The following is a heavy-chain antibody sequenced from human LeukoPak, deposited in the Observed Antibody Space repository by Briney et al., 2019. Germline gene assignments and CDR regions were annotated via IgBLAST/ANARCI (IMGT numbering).Heavy chain of an antibody. CDR2: IYYSGTT. CDR1: DGSISNYY. V-gene: IGHV4-59*01. CDR3: ARSPFNSAFGS. J-gene: IGHJ4*02. Sequence: SEILSLTCTVSDGSISNYYWSWIRQPPGKELEWIGYIYYSGTTNYNPSLKSRVTISVDTSKNQFSLKLSSVTAADTAMYYCARSPFNSAFGSWAQGMLVTVSS. D-gene: IGHD3-10*01.